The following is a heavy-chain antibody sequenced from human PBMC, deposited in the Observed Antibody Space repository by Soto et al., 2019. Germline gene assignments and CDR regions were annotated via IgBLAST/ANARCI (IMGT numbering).Heavy chain of an antibody. CDR1: GCSISSGGYY. Sequence: SETLSLTCTVSGCSISSGGYYWSWIRQHPGKGLEWIGYIYYSGSTYYNPSLKSRVTISVDTSKNQFSLKLSSVTAADTAVYYCARSGARYQLLRPFDYWGQGTLVTVSS. J-gene: IGHJ4*02. D-gene: IGHD2-2*01. V-gene: IGHV4-31*03. CDR3: ARSGARYQLLRPFDY. CDR2: IYYSGST.